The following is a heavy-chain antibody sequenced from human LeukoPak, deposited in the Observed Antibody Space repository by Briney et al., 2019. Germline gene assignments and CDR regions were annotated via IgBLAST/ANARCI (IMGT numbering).Heavy chain of an antibody. D-gene: IGHD3-22*01. CDR1: GYTFTSYY. Sequence: GASVKVSCKASGYTFTSYYMHWVRQAPGQGLEWMGIINPSGGSTSYAQKFQGRVTMTRDTSTSTVYMELSSLRSDDTAVYYCARDTISLNYYDSSGFCFDYWGQGTLVTVSS. J-gene: IGHJ4*02. CDR2: INPSGGST. CDR3: ARDTISLNYYDSSGFCFDY. V-gene: IGHV1-46*01.